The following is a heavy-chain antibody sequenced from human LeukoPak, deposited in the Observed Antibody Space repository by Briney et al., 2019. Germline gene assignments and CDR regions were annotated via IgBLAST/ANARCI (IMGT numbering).Heavy chain of an antibody. CDR3: ARVNVAVAGTRDY. D-gene: IGHD6-19*01. J-gene: IGHJ4*02. V-gene: IGHV4-59*01. CDR1: GGSISSYY. CDR2: IYYSGST. Sequence: SETLSLTCTVSGGSISSYYWSWIRQPPGKGLEWIGYIYYSGSTNYNPSLKSRVTISVDTSKNQFSLKLSSVTAADTAVYYCARVNVAVAGTRDYWGQGTLVTDSS.